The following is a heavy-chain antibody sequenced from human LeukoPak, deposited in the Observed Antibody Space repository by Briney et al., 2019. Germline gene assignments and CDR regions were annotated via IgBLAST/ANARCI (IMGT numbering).Heavy chain of an antibody. D-gene: IGHD6-13*01. CDR3: ARGHSSSSFDY. J-gene: IGHJ4*02. CDR2: ISAYNGNT. Sequence: GASVKVSCKASGYTFTSYGISWVRQAPGQGLEWMGWISAYNGNTNYAQKLQGRVTMTTVTSTSTAYMELRSLRPDDTAVYYCARGHSSSSFDYWGQGTLVTVSS. V-gene: IGHV1-18*01. CDR1: GYTFTSYG.